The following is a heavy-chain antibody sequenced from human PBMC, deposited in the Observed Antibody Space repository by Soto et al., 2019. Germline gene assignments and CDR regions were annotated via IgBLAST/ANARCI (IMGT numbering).Heavy chain of an antibody. D-gene: IGHD4-17*01. CDR3: ASYGAHTLNSFDY. J-gene: IGHJ4*02. Sequence: QVQLVESGGGVVQPGRSLRLSCAASGFTFSSYGMHWVRQAPGKGLEWVAVISYDGSNKYYADSVKGRFTISRDNSKNTLYLQMNSLRAEDTAVYYCASYGAHTLNSFDYWGQGTLVTVSS. CDR1: GFTFSSYG. V-gene: IGHV3-30*03. CDR2: ISYDGSNK.